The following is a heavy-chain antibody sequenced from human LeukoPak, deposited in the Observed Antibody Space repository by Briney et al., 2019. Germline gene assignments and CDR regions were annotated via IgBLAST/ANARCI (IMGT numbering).Heavy chain of an antibody. CDR2: IYPGDSDT. CDR1: GYSFSSYW. J-gene: IGHJ4*02. Sequence: GESLKISCKGSGYSFSSYWIGWVRQMPGKGLEWMGIIYPGDSDTRYSPSFQGQVTISADKSISTAYLQWSSLRVSDTAMYYCVRPVNYGDHGDYWGQGTLVTVSS. D-gene: IGHD4-17*01. V-gene: IGHV5-51*01. CDR3: VRPVNYGDHGDY.